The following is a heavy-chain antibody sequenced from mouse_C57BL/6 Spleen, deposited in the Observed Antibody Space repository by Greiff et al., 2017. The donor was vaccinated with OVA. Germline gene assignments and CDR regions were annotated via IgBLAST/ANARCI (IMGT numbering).Heavy chain of an antibody. CDR1: GYSITSGYY. CDR2: ISYDGSN. V-gene: IGHV3-6*01. J-gene: IGHJ2*01. CDR3: ARVVRDYFDY. D-gene: IGHD2-13*01. Sequence: EVKLVESGPGLVKPSQSLSLTCSVTGYSITSGYYWNWIRQFPGNKLEWMGYISYDGSNNYNPSLKNRISITRDTSKNQFFLKLNSVTTEDTATYYCARVVRDYFDYWGQGTTLTVSS.